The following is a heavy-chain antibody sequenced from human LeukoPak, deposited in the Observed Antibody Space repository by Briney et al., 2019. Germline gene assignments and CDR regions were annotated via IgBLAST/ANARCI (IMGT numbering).Heavy chain of an antibody. Sequence: GGSLRLSCAASGFTVNNNYMNWVRQAPGKGLEWVSLIYSGDSTYYADSVKGRFIISRDNSKNTLYLQMNSLRAEDTAVYYCAKDGDSHSPPYYFDYWGQGTLVTVSS. J-gene: IGHJ4*02. D-gene: IGHD2-21*01. CDR1: GFTVNNNY. V-gene: IGHV3-53*01. CDR2: IYSGDST. CDR3: AKDGDSHSPPYYFDY.